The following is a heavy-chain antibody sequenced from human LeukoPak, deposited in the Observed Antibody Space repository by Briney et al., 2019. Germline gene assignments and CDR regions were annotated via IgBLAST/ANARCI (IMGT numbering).Heavy chain of an antibody. Sequence: ASVKVSCKASGYTFTSYYMHWVRQAPGQGLEWMGIINPSGGSTSYAQKFQGRVTMTRDTSTSTVYMELSSLRAEDTALYYCAKDMNSGWSLHYSGYYGMDVWGQGTTVTVSS. V-gene: IGHV1-46*01. CDR1: GYTFTSYY. J-gene: IGHJ6*02. CDR3: AKDMNSGWSLHYSGYYGMDV. D-gene: IGHD6-19*01. CDR2: INPSGGST.